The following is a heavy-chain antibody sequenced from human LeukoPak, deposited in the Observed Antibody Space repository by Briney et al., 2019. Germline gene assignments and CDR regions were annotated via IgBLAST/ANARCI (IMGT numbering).Heavy chain of an antibody. V-gene: IGHV3-23*01. CDR1: GFTFSSYA. CDR2: ISGSGGST. Sequence: GGSLRLSCAASGFTFSSYAMSWVRQAPGKGLEWVSAISGSGGSTYYADYVKGRFTISRDNSKNTLYLQMNSLRAEDTAVYYCAKDSRGYSYGHASDYWGQGTLVTVSS. CDR3: AKDSRGYSYGHASDY. D-gene: IGHD5-18*01. J-gene: IGHJ4*02.